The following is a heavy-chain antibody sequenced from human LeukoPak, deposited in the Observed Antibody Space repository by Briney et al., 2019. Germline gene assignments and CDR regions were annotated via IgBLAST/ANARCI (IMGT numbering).Heavy chain of an antibody. CDR2: ISAYNGLT. CDR1: GYTFTSYG. D-gene: IGHD1-26*01. Sequence: ASVKVPCKASGYTFTSYGISWVRQAPGQGLEWMGWISAYNGLTNYAENLQGRVTMTTDTSTGTAYLELRSLTSDDTALYYCARDRIARLGGSYRYNCFDPWGQGTLVTVSS. CDR3: ARDRIARLGGSYRYNCFDP. V-gene: IGHV1-18*01. J-gene: IGHJ5*02.